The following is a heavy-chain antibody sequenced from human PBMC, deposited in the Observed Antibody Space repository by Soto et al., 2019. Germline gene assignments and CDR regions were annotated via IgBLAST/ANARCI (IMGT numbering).Heavy chain of an antibody. CDR3: ARNDPYYFDY. CDR1: GFTFSSYA. V-gene: IGHV3-30-3*01. CDR2: ISYDGSNK. D-gene: IGHD1-1*01. J-gene: IGHJ4*02. Sequence: QVQLVESGGGVVLPGRSLRLSCAASGFTFSSYAMHWVRQAPGKGLEWVAVISYDGSNKYYADSVKGRFTISRDNSKNTLYLQMNSLRAEDTAVYYCARNDPYYFDYWGQGTLVTVSS.